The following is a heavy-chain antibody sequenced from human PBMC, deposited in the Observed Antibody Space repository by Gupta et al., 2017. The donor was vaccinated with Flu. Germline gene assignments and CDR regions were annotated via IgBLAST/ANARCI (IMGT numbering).Heavy chain of an antibody. V-gene: IGHV3-21*01. J-gene: IGHJ4*02. CDR1: GFTFSSYS. CDR2: ISSSSSYI. D-gene: IGHD1-26*01. CDR3: ARGTLRGSYPPRY. Sequence: EVQLVESGGGLVKPGGSLRLSCAASGFTFSSYSMNWVRQAPGKGLEWVSSISSSSSYIYYADSVKGRFTISRDNAKNSLYLQMNSLRAEDTAVYYCARGTLRGSYPPRYWGQGTLVTVSS.